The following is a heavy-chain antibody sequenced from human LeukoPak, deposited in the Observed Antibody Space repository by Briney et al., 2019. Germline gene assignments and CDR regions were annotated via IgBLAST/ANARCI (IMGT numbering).Heavy chain of an antibody. Sequence: GGSLRLSCAASGFTFSSYGMYWVRQARGKGLEWVAVMSFDGSNKYYADSVKGRFTISRDNSKNSLYLQMNSLRTEDTALYYCAKGILEGDGYNDFDYWGQGTLVTVSS. D-gene: IGHD5-24*01. J-gene: IGHJ4*02. CDR3: AKGILEGDGYNDFDY. CDR1: GFTFSSYG. V-gene: IGHV3-30*18. CDR2: MSFDGSNK.